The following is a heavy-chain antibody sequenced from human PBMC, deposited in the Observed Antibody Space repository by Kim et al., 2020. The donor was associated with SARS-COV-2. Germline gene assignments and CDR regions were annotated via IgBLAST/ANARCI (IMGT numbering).Heavy chain of an antibody. Sequence: SVKVSCKASGGNLRSYSVHWVRQAPGEGLQWMGGIIPISSEVNYAQNFQGRVTITADDSTNTVYMDLSSLRVEDTAIYFCARARSYTSSWEIVSLYWYGLDVWGQGTTVTVSS. CDR3: ARARSYTSSWEIVSLYWYGLDV. J-gene: IGHJ6*02. CDR2: IIPISSEV. D-gene: IGHD6-19*01. CDR1: GGNLRSYS. V-gene: IGHV1-69*13.